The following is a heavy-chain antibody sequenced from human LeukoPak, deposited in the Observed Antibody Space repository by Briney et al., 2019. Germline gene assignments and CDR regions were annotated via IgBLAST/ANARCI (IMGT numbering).Heavy chain of an antibody. CDR1: GGSISSSSYY. CDR3: ARDYCSKTSCFDY. J-gene: IGHJ4*02. V-gene: IGHV4-39*02. Sequence: SETLSLTCTVSGGSISSSSYYWGWIRQPPGKGLEWVGSIYYSGSTYYNPSLKSRVTISVDTSKNQFSLKLSSVTAADTAVYYCARDYCSKTSCFDYWGQGTLVTVSS. D-gene: IGHD2-2*01. CDR2: IYYSGST.